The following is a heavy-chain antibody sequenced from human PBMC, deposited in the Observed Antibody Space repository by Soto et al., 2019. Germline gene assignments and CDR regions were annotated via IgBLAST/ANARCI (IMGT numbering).Heavy chain of an antibody. CDR1: GFTFSSYA. Sequence: GGSLRLSCAASGFTFSSYAMSWVRQAPGKGLEWVSAISGSGSGTYYADSVKGRFTISRDNSKNTLYLQMNSLRAEDTAVYYCAKYYGDYGRYYYYYGMDVWGQGTTVTVSS. J-gene: IGHJ6*02. CDR2: ISGSGSGT. D-gene: IGHD4-17*01. CDR3: AKYYGDYGRYYYYYGMDV. V-gene: IGHV3-23*01.